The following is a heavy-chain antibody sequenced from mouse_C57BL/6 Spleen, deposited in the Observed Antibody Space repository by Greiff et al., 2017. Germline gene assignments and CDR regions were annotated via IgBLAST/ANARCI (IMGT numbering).Heavy chain of an antibody. D-gene: IGHD1-1*01. V-gene: IGHV1-9*01. J-gene: IGHJ2*01. CDR2: ILPGSGST. CDR3: ARREVFITTVVATDY. CDR1: GYTFTGYW. Sequence: VQLQESGAELMKPGASVKLSCKATGYTFTGYWIEWVKQSPGHGLEWIGEILPGSGSTNYTEKFKGKATFTADKSSNTAYMQLSSLTTEDSAIYYCARREVFITTVVATDYWGQGTTLTVSS.